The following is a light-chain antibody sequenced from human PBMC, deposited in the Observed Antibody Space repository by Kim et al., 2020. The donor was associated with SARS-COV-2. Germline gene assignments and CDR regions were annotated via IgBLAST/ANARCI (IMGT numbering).Light chain of an antibody. CDR2: YDS. CDR1: NIGSKS. J-gene: IGLJ3*02. V-gene: IGLV3-21*04. Sequence: SYELTQPPSVSVAPGKTARITCGGNNIGSKSVHWYQQKPGQAPVLVIYYDSDRPSGLPERFSGSNSGNTATLIISWVEAGEEAAYYCQVWDSSSDHWVFGGGTQLTVL. CDR3: QVWDSSSDHWV.